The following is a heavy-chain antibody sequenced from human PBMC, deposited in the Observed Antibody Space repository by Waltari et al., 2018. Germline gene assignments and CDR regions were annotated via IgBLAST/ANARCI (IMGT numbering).Heavy chain of an antibody. V-gene: IGHV1-8*03. CDR2: MNPNSGNT. Sequence: QVQLVQSGAEVKKPGASVKVSCKASGYTFTSYDINWVRQATGQGLEWMGWMNPNSGNTGYAQKFQGRVTITRNTSISTAYMELSSLRSEDTAVYYCARTPSVVGATLHYYYYGMDVWGQGTTVTVSS. J-gene: IGHJ6*02. D-gene: IGHD1-26*01. CDR3: ARTPSVVGATLHYYYYGMDV. CDR1: GYTFTSYD.